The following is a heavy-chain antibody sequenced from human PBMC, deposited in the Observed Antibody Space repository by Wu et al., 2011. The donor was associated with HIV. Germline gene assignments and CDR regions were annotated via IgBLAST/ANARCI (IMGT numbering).Heavy chain of an antibody. CDR2: IYPGDSET. Sequence: VQLVQSGAEVKKPGESLKISCKGSGYRFTSYWIGWVRQMPGKGLEWMGIIYPGDSETRYNPSFQGQVTFSADKSIRTAYLQWHSLKASDTAMYYCARPGPIGAYNWFDPWGQGTLVTVSS. CDR3: ARPGPIGAYNWFDP. CDR1: GYRFTSYW. J-gene: IGHJ5*02. D-gene: IGHD3-16*01. V-gene: IGHV5-51*01.